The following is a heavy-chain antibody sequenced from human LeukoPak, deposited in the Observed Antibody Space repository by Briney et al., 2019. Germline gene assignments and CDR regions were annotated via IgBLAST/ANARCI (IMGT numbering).Heavy chain of an antibody. CDR3: ARQRRIFGVVIPNWFDP. CDR1: GYSFTSYW. V-gene: IGHV5-51*01. J-gene: IGHJ5*02. CDR2: IYPSDSDT. Sequence: GESLKISCKGSGYSFTSYWIGWVRQMPGKGLEWMGIIYPSDSDTRYSPSFQGQVTISADKSISTAYLQWSSLKASDTAMYYCARQRRIFGVVIPNWFDPWGQGTLVTVSS. D-gene: IGHD3-3*02.